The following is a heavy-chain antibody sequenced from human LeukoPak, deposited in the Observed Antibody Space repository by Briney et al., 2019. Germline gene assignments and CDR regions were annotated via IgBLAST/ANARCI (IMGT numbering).Heavy chain of an antibody. V-gene: IGHV1-2*02. CDR3: ARAGYDILTGYHNSFDY. J-gene: IGHJ4*02. CDR1: GYTFTGYY. Sequence: ASVKVSCKASGYTFTGYYMHWVRQAPGQGLEWMGWINPNSGGTNYAQKFQGRVTMTRDTSISTAYMELSRLRSDDTAVYYCARAGYDILTGYHNSFDYWGQGTLVTVSS. D-gene: IGHD3-9*01. CDR2: INPNSGGT.